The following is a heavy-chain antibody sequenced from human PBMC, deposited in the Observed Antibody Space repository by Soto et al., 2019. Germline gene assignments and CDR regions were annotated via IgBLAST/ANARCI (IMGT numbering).Heavy chain of an antibody. V-gene: IGHV3-48*02. CDR3: AGSYSSGNWYFDY. D-gene: IGHD3-10*01. CDR2: TSTSSTTK. Sequence: WSLKISCAASGFSFSSYSMNLVRQAPGKGLEWIAYTSTSSTTKYYADSVRGRFSISRDNANDLLYLDMDKLRDEDTGIYYCAGSYSSGNWYFDYWGLGTPVTGSS. CDR1: GFSFSSYS. J-gene: IGHJ4*02.